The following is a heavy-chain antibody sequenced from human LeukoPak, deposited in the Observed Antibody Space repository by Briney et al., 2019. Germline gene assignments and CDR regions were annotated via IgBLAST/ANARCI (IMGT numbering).Heavy chain of an antibody. V-gene: IGHV3-23*01. J-gene: IGHJ4*02. CDR1: GFTFSTYG. CDR2: ISGSGDRT. CDR3: TTGLK. D-gene: IGHD3-16*01. Sequence: GGSLRLSCAASGFTFSTYGMNWVRQAPGKGLEWVSAISGSGDRTYYADSVKGRFTISRDNSRNTLYLQMNSLKTEDTAVYYCTTGLKWSQGTLVTVSS.